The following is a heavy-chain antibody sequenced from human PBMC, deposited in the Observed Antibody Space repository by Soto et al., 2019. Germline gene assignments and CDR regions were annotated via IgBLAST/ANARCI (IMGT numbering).Heavy chain of an antibody. CDR1: GFTFSSYS. Sequence: GGSLRLSCAASGFTFSSYSMNWVRQAPGKGLEWVSSISSSSSYIYYADSVKGRFTISRDNAKNSLYLQMNSLRAEDTAVYYCARVLYCSSTSCYYYYYGMDVWGQGTTVTVSS. J-gene: IGHJ6*02. CDR3: ARVLYCSSTSCYYYYYGMDV. D-gene: IGHD2-2*01. CDR2: ISSSSSYI. V-gene: IGHV3-21*01.